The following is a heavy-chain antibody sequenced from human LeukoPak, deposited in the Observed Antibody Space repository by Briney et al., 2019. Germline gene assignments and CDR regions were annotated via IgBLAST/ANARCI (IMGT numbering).Heavy chain of an antibody. CDR2: ISYDGSNK. V-gene: IGHV3-30*18. J-gene: IGHJ6*02. CDR3: AEDSIAVAGYYYYGMDV. Sequence: GGSLRLSCAASGFTFSSYGMHWVRQAPGKGLGWVAVISYDGSNKYYADSVKGRFTISRDNSKNTLYLQMNSLRAEDTAVYYCAEDSIAVAGYYYYGMDVWDQGTTVTVSS. D-gene: IGHD6-19*01. CDR1: GFTFSSYG.